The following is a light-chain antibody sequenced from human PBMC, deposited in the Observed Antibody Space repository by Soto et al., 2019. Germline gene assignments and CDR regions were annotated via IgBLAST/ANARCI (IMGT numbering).Light chain of an antibody. J-gene: IGLJ2*01. CDR1: SSDVGGYNY. Sequence: QSVLTQPASVSGSPGQSITISCTGTSSDVGGYNYVSWYQQHPGKAPKLMIYDVINRPSGVSNRFSGSKSGDTASLTISGLQAEDEADYYCSSYTGTGGYVVVGGGTKLTVL. V-gene: IGLV2-14*03. CDR3: SSYTGTGGYVV. CDR2: DVI.